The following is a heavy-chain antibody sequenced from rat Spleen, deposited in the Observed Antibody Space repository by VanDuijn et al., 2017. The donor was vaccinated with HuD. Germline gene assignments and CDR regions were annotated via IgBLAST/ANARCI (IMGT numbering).Heavy chain of an antibody. J-gene: IGHJ3*01. V-gene: IGHV2-47*01. D-gene: IGHD1-10*01. CDR2: IWSNGAT. CDR3: ALIFIRTTDYFDY. Sequence: QVQLKESGPGLVQPSQTLSLTCTVSGFSLSNYGVIWIRQPPGKGLEWMGVIWSNGATDYNSAIKSRLSISRDTSKSQVFLKMNSLQTEDTAMYFCALIFIRTTDYFDYWGQGTLVTVSS. CDR1: GFSLSNYG.